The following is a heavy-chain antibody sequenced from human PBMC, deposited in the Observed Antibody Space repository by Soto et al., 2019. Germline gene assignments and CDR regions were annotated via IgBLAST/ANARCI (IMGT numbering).Heavy chain of an antibody. J-gene: IGHJ5*02. CDR2: IYYSGST. CDR1: GGSVSSGSYY. Sequence: SETLSLTCTVSGGSVSSGSYYWSWIRQPPGKGLEWIGYIYYSGSTNYNPSLKSRVTISVDTSKNQFSLELSSVTAADTAVYYCARFVVAAAGIYRWFDPWGQGTLVTVSS. V-gene: IGHV4-61*01. CDR3: ARFVVAAAGIYRWFDP. D-gene: IGHD6-13*01.